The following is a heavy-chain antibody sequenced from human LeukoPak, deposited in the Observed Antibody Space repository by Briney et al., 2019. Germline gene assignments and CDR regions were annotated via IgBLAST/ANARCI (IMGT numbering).Heavy chain of an antibody. Sequence: PGGSLRLSCAASGFTFNRYNMSWVRQAPGKGLEWVGRIKSKTDGGTTDYAAPVKGRFTISRDDSKNTLYLQMNSLKTEDTAVYYCTTGRPYCSGGSCYECRYWGQGTLVTVSS. CDR1: GFTFNRYN. J-gene: IGHJ4*02. CDR2: IKSKTDGGTT. D-gene: IGHD2-15*01. CDR3: TTGRPYCSGGSCYECRY. V-gene: IGHV3-15*01.